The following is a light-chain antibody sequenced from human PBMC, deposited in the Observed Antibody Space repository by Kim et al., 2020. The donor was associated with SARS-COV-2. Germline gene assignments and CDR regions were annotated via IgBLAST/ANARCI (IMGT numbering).Light chain of an antibody. CDR1: QSVSSSY. Sequence: EIVLTQSPDTLSLSPGERATLSCRASQSVSSSYLAWYQQKPGQAPRLLIYGASSRATGIPDRFSGSGYGTDFTLTISRLEPEDFAVYYCQQYGSSPQTCGQGTKLEI. V-gene: IGKV3-20*01. CDR2: GAS. CDR3: QQYGSSPQT. J-gene: IGKJ2*01.